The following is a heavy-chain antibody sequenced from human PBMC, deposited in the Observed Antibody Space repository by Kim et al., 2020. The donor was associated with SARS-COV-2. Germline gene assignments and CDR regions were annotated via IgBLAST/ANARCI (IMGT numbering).Heavy chain of an antibody. CDR1: GFTFSSYA. Sequence: GGSLRLSCAASGFTFSSYAMHWVRQAPGKGLEWVAVISYDGSNKYYADSVKGRFTISRDNSKNTLYLQMNNLRAEDTAVYYCARVVAARPIDYWGQGTLVTVSS. J-gene: IGHJ4*02. CDR2: ISYDGSNK. D-gene: IGHD6-6*01. V-gene: IGHV3-30*04. CDR3: ARVVAARPIDY.